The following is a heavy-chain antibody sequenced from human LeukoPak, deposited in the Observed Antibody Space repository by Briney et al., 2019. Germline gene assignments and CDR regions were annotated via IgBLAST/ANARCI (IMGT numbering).Heavy chain of an antibody. CDR1: GFTFSNYA. CDR2: ISGSGGST. V-gene: IGHV3-23*01. D-gene: IGHD3-10*01. Sequence: GGSLRLSCAASGFTFSNYAMGWVRQAPGKGLEWVSAISGSGGSTYYADSVKGRFTISRDNSKNTLYLQMNSLRAEDTAVYYCAKSIWFGELLYYYYYGMDVWGQGTTVTVSS. CDR3: AKSIWFGELLYYYYYGMDV. J-gene: IGHJ6*02.